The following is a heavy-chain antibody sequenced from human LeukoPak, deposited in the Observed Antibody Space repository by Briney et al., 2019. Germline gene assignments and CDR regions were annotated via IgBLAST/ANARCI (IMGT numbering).Heavy chain of an antibody. Sequence: SETQSLTCAVYGGSFSGYYWSWIRQPPGKGLEWIGEINHSGSTNYNPSLKSRVTISVDTSKNQFSLKLSSVTAADTAVYYCARGVVAAGNWFDPWGQGTLVTVSS. CDR2: INHSGST. D-gene: IGHD2-2*01. J-gene: IGHJ5*02. V-gene: IGHV4-34*01. CDR3: ARGVVAAGNWFDP. CDR1: GGSFSGYY.